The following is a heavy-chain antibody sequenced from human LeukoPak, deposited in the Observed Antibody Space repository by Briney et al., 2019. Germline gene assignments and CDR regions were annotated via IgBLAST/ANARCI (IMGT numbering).Heavy chain of an antibody. Sequence: RPSETLSLTCSVSGGSVSSNNHYWTWIRQPPGKGLEWIGEINHSGSTNYNPSLKSRVTISVDTSKNQFSLKVSSVTAADTAVYYCARSPRRYINSWYRMYYFDYWGQGTLVTVSS. CDR1: GGSVSSNNHY. CDR3: ARSPRRYINSWYRMYYFDY. D-gene: IGHD6-13*01. V-gene: IGHV4-39*07. CDR2: INHSGST. J-gene: IGHJ4*02.